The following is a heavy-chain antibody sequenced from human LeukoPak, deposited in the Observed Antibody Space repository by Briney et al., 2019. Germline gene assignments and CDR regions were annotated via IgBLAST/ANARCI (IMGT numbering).Heavy chain of an antibody. CDR1: GFTFSSYE. D-gene: IGHD3-16*01. CDR2: ISSSGSTI. CDR3: VRDTASSTVGVDY. J-gene: IGHJ4*02. V-gene: IGHV3-48*03. Sequence: PGGSLRLSCAASGFTFSSYEMNWVRQAPGKGLEWVSYISSSGSTIYYADSVKGRFTISRDNAKNSLYLQMNSLRAEDTAVYYCVRDTASSTVGVDYWGQGTLVTVSS.